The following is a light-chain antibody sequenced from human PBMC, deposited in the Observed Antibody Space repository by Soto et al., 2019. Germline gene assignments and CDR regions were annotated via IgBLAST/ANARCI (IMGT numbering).Light chain of an antibody. CDR2: DAS. Sequence: DIQMTQSPSTLSASVGYRVTITCRASQSISSWLAWYQQKPGKAPKLLIYDASSLESGVPSRFSGSGSGTEFTLTISSLQPDDFATYYCQQYNSYWTCGQGTKVDIK. J-gene: IGKJ1*01. V-gene: IGKV1-5*01. CDR3: QQYNSYWT. CDR1: QSISSW.